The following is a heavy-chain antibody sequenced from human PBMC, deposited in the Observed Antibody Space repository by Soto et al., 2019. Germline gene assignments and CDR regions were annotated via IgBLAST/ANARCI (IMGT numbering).Heavy chain of an antibody. D-gene: IGHD1-1*01. V-gene: IGHV3-21*05. CDR2: ISSAGEYT. Sequence: GGSLRLSCAASGFTFYRYYMTWVRQAPGEGLEWISYISSAGEYTDYADSVKGRFTISRDNARNSLFLQMNSLRVDDTAVYYCVRAHWNVAYWGRGTFVTGSA. CDR3: VRAHWNVAY. CDR1: GFTFYRYY. J-gene: IGHJ4*02.